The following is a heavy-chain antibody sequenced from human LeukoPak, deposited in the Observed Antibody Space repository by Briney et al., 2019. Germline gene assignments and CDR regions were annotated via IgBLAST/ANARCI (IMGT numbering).Heavy chain of an antibody. Sequence: GGSLRLSCAASGFTFSSYAMHWVRQAPGKGLEWVAVISYDGSNKYYADSVKGRFTISRDNSKNTLYLQMNSLRAEDTAVYYCARDIVAYFDYWGQGTLVTVSP. CDR3: ARDIVAYFDY. J-gene: IGHJ4*02. CDR2: ISYDGSNK. D-gene: IGHD5-12*01. V-gene: IGHV3-30-3*01. CDR1: GFTFSSYA.